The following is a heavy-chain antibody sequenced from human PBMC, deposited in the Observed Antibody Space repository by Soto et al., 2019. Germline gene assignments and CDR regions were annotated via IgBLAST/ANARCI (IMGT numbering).Heavy chain of an antibody. CDR2: IYYSAST. J-gene: IGHJ5*02. V-gene: IGHV4-30-4*01. D-gene: IGHD2-15*01. CDR1: GGSISSGDYY. Sequence: QVQLQESGPGLVKPSQTLSLTCTVSGGSISSGDYYWSWIRQPPGKGLEWIGYIYYSASTYYNPSLKSRFSISVDTSKNQFSLKLSPVTAADTAVYYCARGNVVVVAATPTGWFDPWGQGTLVTVSS. CDR3: ARGNVVVVAATPTGWFDP.